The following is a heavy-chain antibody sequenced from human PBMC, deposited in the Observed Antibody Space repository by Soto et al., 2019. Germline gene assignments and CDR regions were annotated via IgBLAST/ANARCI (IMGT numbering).Heavy chain of an antibody. J-gene: IGHJ4*02. CDR2: ISGSGFTI. CDR3: ARVGSIAAAGTPDY. V-gene: IGHV3-11*01. CDR1: GFTFSDYY. Sequence: PGGSLRLSCAASGFTFSDYYMSWFRQAPGKGLEWVSYISGSGFTIHDADSVKGRFTISRDNAKNSRYLQMNSLRVEDTAVYYCARVGSIAAAGTPDYWGQGTLVTVSS. D-gene: IGHD6-13*01.